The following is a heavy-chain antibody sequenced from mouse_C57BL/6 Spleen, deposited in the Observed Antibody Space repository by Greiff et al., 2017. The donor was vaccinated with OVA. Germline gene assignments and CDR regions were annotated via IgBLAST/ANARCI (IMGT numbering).Heavy chain of an antibody. D-gene: IGHD4-1*01. V-gene: IGHV1-81*01. J-gene: IGHJ4*01. Sequence: QVQLKQSGAELARPGASVKLSCKASGYTFTSYGISWVKQRTGQGLEWIGEIYPRSGNTYYNEKFKGKATLTADKSSSTAYMELRSLTSEDSAVYFCARRTGTGSYYAMDYWGQGTSVTVSS. CDR3: ARRTGTGSYYAMDY. CDR1: GYTFTSYG. CDR2: IYPRSGNT.